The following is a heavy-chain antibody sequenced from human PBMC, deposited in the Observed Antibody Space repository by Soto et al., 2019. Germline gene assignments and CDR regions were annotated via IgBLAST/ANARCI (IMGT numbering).Heavy chain of an antibody. J-gene: IGHJ4*02. CDR3: ARAYGVLRSMLIYY. Sequence: QVQLVQSGAEVKKPGASVKVSCRASGYTFTNYDINWVRQAPGQGFEWMGWMNPNSGNTGYAQKFQGRVTMTRNTSISTAYMELSNLKSEDSAVYYCARAYGVLRSMLIYYCGQGTLVTVSS. V-gene: IGHV1-8*01. CDR2: MNPNSGNT. CDR1: GYTFTNYD. D-gene: IGHD3-3*01.